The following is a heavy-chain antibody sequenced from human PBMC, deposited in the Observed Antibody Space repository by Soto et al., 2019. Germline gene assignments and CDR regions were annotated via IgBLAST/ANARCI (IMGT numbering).Heavy chain of an antibody. CDR1: GFTFDDYA. V-gene: IGHV3-9*01. Sequence: PGGSLRLSCAASGFTFDDYAMHWVRQAPGKGLEWVSGISWNSGSIGYADSVKGRFTSSRDNSKNTLYLQMNSLRSEDTAVYYCARVGTLVRGTYYFDSWGQGTLVTVSS. J-gene: IGHJ4*02. CDR3: ARVGTLVRGTYYFDS. D-gene: IGHD3-10*01. CDR2: ISWNSGSI.